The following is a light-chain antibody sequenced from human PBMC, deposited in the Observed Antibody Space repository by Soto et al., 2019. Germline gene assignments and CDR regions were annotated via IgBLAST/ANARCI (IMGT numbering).Light chain of an antibody. CDR2: DAS. Sequence: EIVLTQSPATLSLSPGERATLSCRASQSVSSYLAWYQQKPGQAPRLLIYDASNRATGIPARFSGGGSGTDFTLTISSLEPEDFAVYYCQQRGNRPPWTFGQGTKVDIK. CDR1: QSVSSY. CDR3: QQRGNRPPWT. V-gene: IGKV3-11*01. J-gene: IGKJ1*01.